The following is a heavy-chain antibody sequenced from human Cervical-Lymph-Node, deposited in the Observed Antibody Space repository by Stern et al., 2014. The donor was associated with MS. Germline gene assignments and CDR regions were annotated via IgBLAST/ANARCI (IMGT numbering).Heavy chain of an antibody. Sequence: VQLVQSGGGLVQPGGSLRLSCAASGFTFSSYWMSWVRQAPGKGQEWVAKIKQDGSEKYYVDSVKGRFTISRDNAKNSLYLQMNSLRAEDTAVYYCARSLDYGDTNWFDPWGQGTLVTVSS. CDR3: ARSLDYGDTNWFDP. CDR2: IKQDGSEK. V-gene: IGHV3-7*01. D-gene: IGHD4-17*01. CDR1: GFTFSSYW. J-gene: IGHJ5*02.